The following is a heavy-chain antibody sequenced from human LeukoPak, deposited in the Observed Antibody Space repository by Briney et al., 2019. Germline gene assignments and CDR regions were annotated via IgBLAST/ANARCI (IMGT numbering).Heavy chain of an antibody. CDR2: SWNSGTI. J-gene: IGHJ6*04. V-gene: IGHV3-9*01. CDR3: AELGITMIGGV. CDR1: GFTFDDYA. Sequence: PGGSLRLSCAASGFTFDDYAMHWVRQAPGKGLEWVSGSWNSGTIGYADSVKGRFAISRDNAKNSPYLQMNSLRAEDTAVYYCAELGITMIGGVWGKGTTVTISS. D-gene: IGHD3-10*02.